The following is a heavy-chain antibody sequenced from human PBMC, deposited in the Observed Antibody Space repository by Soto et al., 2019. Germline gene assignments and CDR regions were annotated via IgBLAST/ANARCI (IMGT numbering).Heavy chain of an antibody. V-gene: IGHV3-23*01. D-gene: IGHD4-17*01. CDR2: ISGSGGST. CDR3: AKDDYGDYRLFDY. CDR1: GFTFSSYA. J-gene: IGHJ4*02. Sequence: LRLSCAASGFTFSSYAMSWVRQAPGKGLEWVSAISGSGGSTYYADSVKGRFTISRDNSKNTLYLQMNSLRAEDTAVYYCAKDDYGDYRLFDYWGQGTLVTVSS.